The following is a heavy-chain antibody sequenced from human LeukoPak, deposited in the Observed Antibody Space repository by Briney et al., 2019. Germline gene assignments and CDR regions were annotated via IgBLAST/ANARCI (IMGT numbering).Heavy chain of an antibody. CDR2: IWYDGSNK. CDR3: ARYSGYDYYFDY. Sequence: GGSLRLSCAASGFTFSSYAIHWVRQAPGKGLEWVAVIWYDGSNKYYADSVKGRFTISRDNSKNTLYLQMNSLRAEDTAVYYCARYSGYDYYFDYWGQGTLVTVSS. CDR1: GFTFSSYA. V-gene: IGHV3-33*01. J-gene: IGHJ4*02. D-gene: IGHD5-12*01.